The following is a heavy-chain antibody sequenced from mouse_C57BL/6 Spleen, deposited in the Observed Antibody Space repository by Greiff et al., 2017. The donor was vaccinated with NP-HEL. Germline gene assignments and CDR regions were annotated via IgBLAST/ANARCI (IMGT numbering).Heavy chain of an antibody. CDR2: IDPSDSYT. CDR1: GYTFTSYW. D-gene: IGHD2-1*01. V-gene: IGHV1-69*01. CDR3: ARDGKGGYYYAMDY. Sequence: QVQLQQSGAELVMPGASVKLSCKASGYTFTSYWMHWVKQRPGQGLEWIGEIDPSDSYTNYNQKFKGKSTLTVDKSSSTAYMQLSSLTSEDSAVYYCARDGKGGYYYAMDYWGQGTSVTVSS. J-gene: IGHJ4*01.